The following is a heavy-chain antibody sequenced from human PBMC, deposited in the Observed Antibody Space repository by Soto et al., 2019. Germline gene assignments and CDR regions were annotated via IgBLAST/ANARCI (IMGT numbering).Heavy chain of an antibody. Sequence: PSETLSLTCSVSGGSSSNYYWSWIRQPPGKGLEWIGYIYYSGSTNYNPSLKSRVTISVDTSKNQFSLKLSSVTAADTAVYYCARARWELLFYGMDVWGQGTTVTVSS. D-gene: IGHD1-26*01. CDR1: GGSSSNYY. CDR3: ARARWELLFYGMDV. J-gene: IGHJ6*02. CDR2: IYYSGST. V-gene: IGHV4-59*01.